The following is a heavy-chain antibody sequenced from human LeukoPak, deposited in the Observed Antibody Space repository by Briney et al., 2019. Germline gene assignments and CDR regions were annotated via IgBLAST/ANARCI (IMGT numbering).Heavy chain of an antibody. CDR2: ISSSGSTI. D-gene: IGHD3-9*01. J-gene: IGHJ6*04. CDR3: ARAGVYFDWLRTYYYYYGMDV. CDR1: GFTFSSYE. Sequence: PGGSLRLSCAASGFTFSSYEMNWVRQAPGKGLEWVSYISSSGSTIYYADSVKGRFTISRDNAKNPLYLQMNSLRAEDTAVYYCARAGVYFDWLRTYYYYYGMDVWGKGTTVTVSS. V-gene: IGHV3-48*03.